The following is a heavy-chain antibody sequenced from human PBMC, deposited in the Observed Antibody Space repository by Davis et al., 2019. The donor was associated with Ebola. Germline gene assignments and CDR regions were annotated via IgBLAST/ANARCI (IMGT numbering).Heavy chain of an antibody. J-gene: IGHJ4*02. Sequence: GESLKISCKGSGYSFPTSWIGWMRQVPGKGLEWMGIIYPGDSDTRYGPSFQGHVTVSADKSISTAYLHWSSLKASDTAIYYCARREGVNSFDSWGQGTLVTVSS. D-gene: IGHD3-10*01. CDR2: IYPGDSDT. V-gene: IGHV5-51*01. CDR3: ARREGVNSFDS. CDR1: GYSFPTSW.